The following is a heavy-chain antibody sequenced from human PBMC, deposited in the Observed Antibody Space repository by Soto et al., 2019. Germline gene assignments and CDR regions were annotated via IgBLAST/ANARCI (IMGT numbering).Heavy chain of an antibody. Sequence: QITLKESGPPLVRPTQTLTLACSLSGFSLTTSGVGVGCIRQPPGKALEFLALIYWDDDTRYRPSLRTRLTITKDTSKNLVVLTMTNVDPVDTATYYCVRFWSGCFAPRHRDAFDLWGQGTMVTVSS. CDR1: GFSLTTSGVG. J-gene: IGHJ3*01. CDR3: VRFWSGCFAPRHRDAFDL. CDR2: IYWDDDT. D-gene: IGHD3-3*01. V-gene: IGHV2-5*02.